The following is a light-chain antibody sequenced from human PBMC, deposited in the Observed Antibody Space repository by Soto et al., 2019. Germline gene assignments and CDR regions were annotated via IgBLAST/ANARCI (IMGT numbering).Light chain of an antibody. Sequence: DIQMTKFPSSLSASVGDRVTIPCRASQGISIFLNWYHQKPGKAPKLLIYAASTLQTGISSRFSGSGSGTDFTLTISSLQPEDFATYYCQQSYTTPYLFGQGTKLEIK. V-gene: IGKV1-39*01. J-gene: IGKJ2*01. CDR3: QQSYTTPYL. CDR2: AAS. CDR1: QGISIF.